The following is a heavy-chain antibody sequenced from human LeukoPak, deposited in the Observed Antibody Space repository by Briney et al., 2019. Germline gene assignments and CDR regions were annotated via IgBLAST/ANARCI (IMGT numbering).Heavy chain of an antibody. V-gene: IGHV3-33*01. D-gene: IGHD6-19*01. Sequence: GGSLRLSCAASGFTFSSYGMHWVRQAPGKGLEWVAVIWNDGSKSNYPDSVKGRFTISRDDSKNTLFLQMSSLRVEDTAVYYCARFRSGWYMDYWGQGTLVTVSS. CDR2: IWNDGSKS. CDR1: GFTFSSYG. J-gene: IGHJ4*02. CDR3: ARFRSGWYMDY.